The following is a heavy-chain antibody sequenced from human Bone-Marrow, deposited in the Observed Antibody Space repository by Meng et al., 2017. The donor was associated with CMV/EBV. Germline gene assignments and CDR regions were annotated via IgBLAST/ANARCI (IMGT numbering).Heavy chain of an antibody. V-gene: IGHV3-9*01. CDR2: ISWSSSTM. CDR1: GFTFDDYA. J-gene: IGHJ5*02. CDR3: AKGSSPGYSSRWFDD. D-gene: IGHD6-13*01. Sequence: SLKISCAASGFTFDDYAMHWVRQAPGKGLEWISGISWSSSTMGYADSVKGRFTISRDNAKSSLNLHMNSLRDEDTALYFCAKGSSPGYSSRWFDDWGQGTLVTVSS.